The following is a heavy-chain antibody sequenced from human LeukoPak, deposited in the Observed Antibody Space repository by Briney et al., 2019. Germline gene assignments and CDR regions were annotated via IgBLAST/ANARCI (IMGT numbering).Heavy chain of an antibody. J-gene: IGHJ1*01. CDR1: GFTFSKYA. CDR3: ARDLDDLNYQPPIFQH. CDR2: ISGDGSPT. V-gene: IGHV3-23*01. Sequence: PGGSLRLSSSASGFTFSKYAMSWVRQAPGQGLEWISTISGDGSPTYSADSVKGRFTISRDNSKNTLYLQMNSLRAEDTAVYYCARDLDDLNYQPPIFQHWGQGTLVTVSS. D-gene: IGHD3/OR15-3a*01.